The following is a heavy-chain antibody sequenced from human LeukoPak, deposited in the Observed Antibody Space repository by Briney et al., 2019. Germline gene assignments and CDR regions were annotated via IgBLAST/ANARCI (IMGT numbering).Heavy chain of an antibody. CDR1: GFTVSSNF. V-gene: IGHV3-53*01. J-gene: IGHJ5*02. Sequence: GGSLRLSCAASGFTVSSNFMSWVRQAPEKGLEWVSVMYSDGSTYYADSVKGRFTISRDNSKNTVYLQMNSLRVEDTATYYCARSGGGWFDRWGQGTLVTVSS. CDR2: MYSDGST. CDR3: ARSGGGWFDR. D-gene: IGHD4-23*01.